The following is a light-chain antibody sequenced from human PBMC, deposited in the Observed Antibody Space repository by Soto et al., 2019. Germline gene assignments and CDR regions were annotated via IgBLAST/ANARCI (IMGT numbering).Light chain of an antibody. CDR2: AAS. CDR3: QQYNIYPLT. Sequence: DVQMTQSPSSLSASVADRVTITCRASQDINSWLAWYQQKPGNAPKSLIYAASSLQTGVPSRFSGSASGTDFTLTISNLQPEDSATYYCQQYNIYPLTFGGGTKVEIK. CDR1: QDINSW. J-gene: IGKJ4*01. V-gene: IGKV1D-16*01.